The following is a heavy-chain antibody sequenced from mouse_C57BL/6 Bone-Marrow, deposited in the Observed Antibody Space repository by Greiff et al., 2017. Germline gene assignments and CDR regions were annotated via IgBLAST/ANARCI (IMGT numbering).Heavy chain of an antibody. D-gene: IGHD1-1*01. Sequence: VQLQQSGPGLVQPSQSLSITCTVSGFSLTSSGVHWVRQSPGKGLEWLGVIWSGGSTDYNAAFISSLSISKDNSKSQVFFKMNSLQADDTAIYYCARNRVLRYGYYAMDYWGQGTSVTVSS. CDR1: GFSLTSSG. CDR2: IWSGGST. J-gene: IGHJ4*01. CDR3: ARNRVLRYGYYAMDY. V-gene: IGHV2-2*01.